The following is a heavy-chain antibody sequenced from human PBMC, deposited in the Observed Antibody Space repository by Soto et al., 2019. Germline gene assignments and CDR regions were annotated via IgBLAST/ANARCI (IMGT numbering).Heavy chain of an antibody. Sequence: SETLSLTCTVSGGSISSGGYYWSWIRQHPGKGLEWIGCIYYSGSAYYNPSLKSRVTISVDTSKNQFSLKLSSVTAADTAVYYCARDLWGYCGTDCYPLDVWGQGTTVTVSS. V-gene: IGHV4-31*03. CDR2: IYYSGSA. D-gene: IGHD2-21*02. J-gene: IGHJ6*02. CDR1: GGSISSGGYY. CDR3: ARDLWGYCGTDCYPLDV.